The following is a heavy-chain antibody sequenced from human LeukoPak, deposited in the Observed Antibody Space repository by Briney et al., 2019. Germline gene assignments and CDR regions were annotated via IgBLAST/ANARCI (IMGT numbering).Heavy chain of an antibody. V-gene: IGHV1-8*01. CDR3: ARGPISELLWFRELGHHDY. D-gene: IGHD3-10*01. CDR2: MNPNSGDT. Sequence: ASVKVSCKASGYTFTSYDINWVRQATGQGLEWMGCMNPNSGDTGYAQKFQGRVTMTRNTSISTAYMELSSLRSEDTAVYYCARGPISELLWFRELGHHDYWGQGTLVTVSS. CDR1: GYTFTSYD. J-gene: IGHJ4*02.